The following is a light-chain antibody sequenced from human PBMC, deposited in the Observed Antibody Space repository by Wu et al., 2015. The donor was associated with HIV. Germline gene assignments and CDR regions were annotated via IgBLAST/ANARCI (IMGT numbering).Light chain of an antibody. J-gene: IGKJ1*01. CDR3: QQYNSYSVT. Sequence: DIQMTQSPATLSASVGDRVTITCRASQSISSWLAWYQQKPGKAPNLLIYKTSSLETGVPSRFSGSGSGTEFTLTISSLQPGDFATYYCQQYNSYSVTFGQGTKVEIK. V-gene: IGKV1-5*03. CDR2: KTS. CDR1: QSISSW.